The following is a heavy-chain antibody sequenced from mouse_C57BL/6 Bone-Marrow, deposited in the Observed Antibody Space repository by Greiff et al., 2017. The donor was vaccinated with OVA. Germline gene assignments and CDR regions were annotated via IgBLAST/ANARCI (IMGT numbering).Heavy chain of an antibody. D-gene: IGHD1-1*01. V-gene: IGHV5-9*01. J-gene: IGHJ3*01. CDR3: ARPAGSSYWFAY. CDR1: GFPFSSYT. Sequence: EVKLVGSGGGLVKPGGSLKLSFAASGFPFSSYTMSWFRQTPEKRLGWVATLSGGGGNTYYPDSVKGRFTISRDNAKNTLYLQMSSLRSEDTALYYCARPAGSSYWFAYWGQGTLVTVSA. CDR2: LSGGGGNT.